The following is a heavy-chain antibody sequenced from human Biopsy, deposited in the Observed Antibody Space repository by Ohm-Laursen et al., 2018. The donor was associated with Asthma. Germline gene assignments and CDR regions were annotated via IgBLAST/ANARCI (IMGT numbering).Heavy chain of an antibody. D-gene: IGHD5-18*01. CDR2: ISSSSSTI. J-gene: IGHJ4*02. Sequence: SLRLSCTASGFTFSSYSMNWVRQAPGKGLERVSYISSSSSTIYYADSVKGRFTISRDNAKNSLYLQMNSLRDEDTAVYYCARFKRGYSYGCAGVFDYWGQGTLVTVSS. V-gene: IGHV3-48*02. CDR3: ARFKRGYSYGCAGVFDY. CDR1: GFTFSSYS.